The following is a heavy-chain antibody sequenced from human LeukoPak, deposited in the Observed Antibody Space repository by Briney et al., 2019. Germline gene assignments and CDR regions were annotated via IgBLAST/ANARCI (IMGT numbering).Heavy chain of an antibody. CDR1: GFTFSSYA. D-gene: IGHD5-12*01. V-gene: IGHV3-30-3*01. CDR3: ARGYSGYDETLLDY. Sequence: GGSLRLSCAASGFTFSSYAMHWVRQAPGKGLEWVAVISYDGSNKYYADSVKGRFTISRDNSKNTLYLQMNSLRAEDTAVYYCARGYSGYDETLLDYWGQGTLVTVSS. CDR2: ISYDGSNK. J-gene: IGHJ4*02.